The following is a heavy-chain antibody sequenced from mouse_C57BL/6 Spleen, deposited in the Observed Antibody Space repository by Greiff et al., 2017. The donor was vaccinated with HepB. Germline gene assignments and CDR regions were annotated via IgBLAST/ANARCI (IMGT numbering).Heavy chain of an antibody. CDR2: ISSGGSYT. CDR3: ARPDWDWYFDV. D-gene: IGHD4-1*01. V-gene: IGHV5-6*02. CDR1: GFTFSSYG. Sequence: DVKLVESGGDLVKPGGSLKLSCAASGFTFSSYGMSWVRQTPDKRLEWVATISSGGSYTYYPDSVKGRFTISRDNAKNTLYLQMSSLKSEDTAMYYCARPDWDWYFDVWGTGTTVTVSS. J-gene: IGHJ1*03.